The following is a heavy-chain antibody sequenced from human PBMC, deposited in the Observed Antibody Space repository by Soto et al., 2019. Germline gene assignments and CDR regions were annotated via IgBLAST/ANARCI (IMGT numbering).Heavy chain of an antibody. CDR1: GGSFSGYY. CDR3: ATLMVRGIPANWFDP. J-gene: IGHJ5*02. V-gene: IGHV4-34*01. CDR2: INHSGST. Sequence: KTSETLSLTCAVYGGSFSGYYWSWIRQPPGKGLEWIGEINHSGSTNYNPSLKSRVTISVDTSKNQFSLKLSSVTAADTAVYYCATLMVRGIPANWFDPWGQGTLVTVSS. D-gene: IGHD3-10*01.